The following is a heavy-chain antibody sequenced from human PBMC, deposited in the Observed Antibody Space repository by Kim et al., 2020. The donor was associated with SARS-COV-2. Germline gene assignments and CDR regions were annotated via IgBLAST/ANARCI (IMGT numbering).Heavy chain of an antibody. Sequence: FQAGVTMTRDTSTNTVYMELSSLRYEDTAVYYCARASWGLATVAYFDYWGQGTLVTVSS. D-gene: IGHD4-17*01. V-gene: IGHV1-46*01. CDR3: ARASWGLATVAYFDY. J-gene: IGHJ4*02.